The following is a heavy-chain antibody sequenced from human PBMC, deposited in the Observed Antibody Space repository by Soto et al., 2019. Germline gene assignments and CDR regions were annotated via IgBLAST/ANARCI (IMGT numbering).Heavy chain of an antibody. D-gene: IGHD3-16*01. J-gene: IGHJ6*02. CDR3: AREGVRGMDV. Sequence: ASVKVSCKASGYIFTDYYMHWVRQAPGQELGWMGRINPNSADTNYAQKFQGRVTMTRDTSISTAYMELSSLRSEDTAVYYCAREGVRGMDVWGQGTTVTVSS. CDR2: INPNSADT. CDR1: GYIFTDYY. V-gene: IGHV1-2*06.